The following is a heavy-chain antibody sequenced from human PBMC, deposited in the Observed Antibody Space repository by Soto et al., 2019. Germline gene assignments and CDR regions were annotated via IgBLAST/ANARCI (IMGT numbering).Heavy chain of an antibody. CDR2: IRSEPDNYAA. D-gene: IGHD3-10*01. J-gene: IGHJ4*02. CDR1: GFTFSGSA. V-gene: IGHV3-73*01. CDR3: TAIDYGTSVDY. Sequence: EVQLVESGGGLVQPGGSLKLSCAASGFTFSGSAMHWARQASGKGLEWIGRIRSEPDNYAAAYSASVKGRFTISRDDSRYTAYLQMNSLKAEDTAVYYCTAIDYGTSVDYWGQGTLVTVSS.